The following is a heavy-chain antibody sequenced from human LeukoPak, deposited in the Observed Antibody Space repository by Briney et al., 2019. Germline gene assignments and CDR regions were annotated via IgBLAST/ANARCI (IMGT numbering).Heavy chain of an antibody. CDR3: ARVVEMANAD. CDR1: GGSISSYY. J-gene: IGHJ4*02. Sequence: SETLSLTCTVSGGSISSYYWSWIRQPPGKGLEWIGYIYYSGSTNYNPSHKSRVTISVDTSKNQFSLKLSSVTAADTAVYYCARVVEMANADWGQGTLVTVSS. V-gene: IGHV4-59*08. CDR2: IYYSGST. D-gene: IGHD5-24*01.